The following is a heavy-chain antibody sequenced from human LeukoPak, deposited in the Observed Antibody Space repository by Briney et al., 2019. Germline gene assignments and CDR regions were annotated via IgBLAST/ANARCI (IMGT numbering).Heavy chain of an antibody. D-gene: IGHD5-12*01. V-gene: IGHV4-34*01. CDR1: GGSFSGYY. CDR3: ARGGGYSYGFGIVATPRPRAYYFDY. CDR2: INHSGST. J-gene: IGHJ4*02. Sequence: SETLSLTCAVYGGSFSGYYWSWIRQPPGKGLEWIGEINHSGSTNYNPSLKSRVTISVDTSKNQFSLKLSSGTAADTAVYYCARGGGYSYGFGIVATPRPRAYYFDYWGQGTLVTVSS.